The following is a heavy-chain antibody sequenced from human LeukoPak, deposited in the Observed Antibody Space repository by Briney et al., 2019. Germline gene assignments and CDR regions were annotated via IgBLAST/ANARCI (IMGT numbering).Heavy chain of an antibody. CDR2: IGSSGSTR. Sequence: GGSLRLSCAASGFTFSDYYMSWIRQAPGKGLEWVSYIGSSGSTRYYADSVKGRFTISRDNAKNSLYLQMNSLRAEDTAVYYCARRIPHDGSDIWGQGTMVTVSS. CDR1: GFTFSDYY. J-gene: IGHJ3*02. CDR3: ARRIPHDGSDI. V-gene: IGHV3-11*04.